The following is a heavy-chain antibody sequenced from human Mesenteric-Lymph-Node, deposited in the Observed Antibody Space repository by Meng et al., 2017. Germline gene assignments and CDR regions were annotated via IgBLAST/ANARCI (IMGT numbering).Heavy chain of an antibody. V-gene: IGHV1-46*01. Sequence: ASVKVSCKASGNTFTSYYMHWVRQAPGQGPEWMGKINPTSGSRDYAQNFQGRFTMTSDTSTSTVYMELSSLRSEDTAVYYCARDLMYNWNDDAFDIWGQGTMVTVSS. J-gene: IGHJ3*02. CDR1: GNTFTSYY. D-gene: IGHD1-20*01. CDR3: ARDLMYNWNDDAFDI. CDR2: INPTSGSR.